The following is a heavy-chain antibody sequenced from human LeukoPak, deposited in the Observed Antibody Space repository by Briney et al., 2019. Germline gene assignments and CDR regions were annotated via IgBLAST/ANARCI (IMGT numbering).Heavy chain of an antibody. D-gene: IGHD2-2*02. V-gene: IGHV3-64*04. CDR1: GFTFSSNA. J-gene: IGHJ6*02. CDR2: VSSNGGRT. Sequence: GGSLRLSCSASGFTFSSNAMHWVRQAPGKGLEYVSGVSSNGGRTYYADSVKGRFTISRDNSKNTLYLQMNSLRAEDTAVYYCARAGYTTTPYDYGLDVWGQGTTVTVSS. CDR3: ARAGYTTTPYDYGLDV.